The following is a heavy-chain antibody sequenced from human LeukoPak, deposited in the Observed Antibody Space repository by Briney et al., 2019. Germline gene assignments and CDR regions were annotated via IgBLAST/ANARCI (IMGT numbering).Heavy chain of an antibody. J-gene: IGHJ4*02. Sequence: GGSLRLSCAASGFTFRSYWMSWVRQAPGKGLEWVANMQPDGGEKYYVDSVKGRFTVSRDNAKSSLYLQMNSLKTEDTAVYYCTTEARANLGYCSGGSCQFDYWGQGTLVTVSS. CDR1: GFTFRSYW. V-gene: IGHV3-7*03. CDR3: TTEARANLGYCSGGSCQFDY. D-gene: IGHD2-15*01. CDR2: MQPDGGEK.